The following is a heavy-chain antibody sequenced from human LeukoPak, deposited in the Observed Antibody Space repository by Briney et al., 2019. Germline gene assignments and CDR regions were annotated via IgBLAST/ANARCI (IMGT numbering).Heavy chain of an antibody. CDR1: GFTFTRYW. CDR2: INSDGSGT. D-gene: IGHD5-24*01. V-gene: IGHV3-74*01. Sequence: GGSLRLSCAPSGFTFTRYWMHWVRQAPGKGLVWVSSINSDGSGTNYADSVKGRFTISRDNAKNTLFLQMNSLRAEDTAVYYCASGSGYNWDYFDYWGQGTLVTVSS. J-gene: IGHJ4*02. CDR3: ASGSGYNWDYFDY.